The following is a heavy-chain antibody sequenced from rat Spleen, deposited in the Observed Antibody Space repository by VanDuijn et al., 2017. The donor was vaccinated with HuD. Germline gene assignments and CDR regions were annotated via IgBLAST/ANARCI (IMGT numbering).Heavy chain of an antibody. Sequence: EVQLVESGGGLVQPGRSLKLSCAASGFTFSDYYMAWVRQAPTKGLEWVASISYDGGSTYYRDSVNGRFTISRDNAKSSLYLQMDSLRSEDTATYYCTTVYSDWFAYWGQGTLVTVSS. J-gene: IGHJ3*01. CDR3: TTVYSDWFAY. V-gene: IGHV5-20*01. CDR1: GFTFSDYY. D-gene: IGHD1-1*01. CDR2: ISYDGGST.